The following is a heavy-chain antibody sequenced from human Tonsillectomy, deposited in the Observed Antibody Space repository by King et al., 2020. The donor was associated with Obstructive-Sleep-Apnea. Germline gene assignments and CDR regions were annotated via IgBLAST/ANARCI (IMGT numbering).Heavy chain of an antibody. CDR3: AREAYCSSTSCYGSPFDP. V-gene: IGHV1-2*04. CDR1: GYTFTGYY. Sequence: QLVQSGAEVKKPGASVKVSCKASGYTFTGYYMHWVRHAPGQGLEWMGWINPNSGGTNYSQKFQGWVTMTRDTSISTAYMGLSRLRSDDTAVYYCAREAYCSSTSCYGSPFDPWGQGTLVTVSS. CDR2: INPNSGGT. D-gene: IGHD2-2*01. J-gene: IGHJ5*02.